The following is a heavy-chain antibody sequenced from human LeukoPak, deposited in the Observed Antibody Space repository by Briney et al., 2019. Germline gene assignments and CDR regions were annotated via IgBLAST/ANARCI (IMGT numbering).Heavy chain of an antibody. CDR2: INPNSGGT. CDR1: GYTFTGYY. Sequence: GASVKVSCKASGYTFTGYYMHWVRQTPGQGLEWMGWINPNSGGTNYAQKFQGRVTMTRDTSISTAYMELSSLRSDDTAVYYCARPTTVTDYDACDIWGQGTMVTVSS. D-gene: IGHD4-17*01. J-gene: IGHJ3*02. V-gene: IGHV1-2*02. CDR3: ARPTTVTDYDACDI.